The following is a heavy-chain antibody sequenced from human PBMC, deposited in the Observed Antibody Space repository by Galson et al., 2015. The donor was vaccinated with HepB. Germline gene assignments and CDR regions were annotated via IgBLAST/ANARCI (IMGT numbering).Heavy chain of an antibody. CDR1: GFTFTSYD. CDR3: ARCAIRDDYYYYYMDV. J-gene: IGHJ6*03. Sequence: SVKVSCKASGFTFTSYDMHWVRQAPGQGLEWMGWIDPNSGGTNYAQKFQGRVTMTRDTSISTAYMELSRLRSDDTAVYYCARCAIRDDYYYYYMDVWGKGTTVTVSS. CDR2: IDPNSGGT. V-gene: IGHV1-2*02. D-gene: IGHD3-10*01.